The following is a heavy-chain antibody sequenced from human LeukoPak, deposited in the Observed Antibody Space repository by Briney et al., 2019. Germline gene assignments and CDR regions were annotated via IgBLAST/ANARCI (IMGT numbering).Heavy chain of an antibody. D-gene: IGHD6-13*01. CDR3: ARDRGIAAAGYGEHLVNYYYYGMDV. CDR2: IYYGGST. Sequence: SETLSLTCTVSGGSISSSSYYWGWIRQPPGKGLEWIGTIYYGGSTFYNPSLKSRVTISVDTSKNQFSLRLNSVTAADTAIYYCARDRGIAAAGYGEHLVNYYYYGMDVWGQGTTVTVSS. V-gene: IGHV4-39*07. J-gene: IGHJ6*02. CDR1: GGSISSSSYY.